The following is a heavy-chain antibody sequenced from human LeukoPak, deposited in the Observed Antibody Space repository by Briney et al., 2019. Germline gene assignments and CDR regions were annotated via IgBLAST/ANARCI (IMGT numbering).Heavy chain of an antibody. CDR3: ARRQCTSSSCYLDY. D-gene: IGHD2-2*01. CDR1: GFTFNIFA. V-gene: IGHV3-64*01. Sequence: RSLRLSYAASGFTFNIFAINWVRQAPGKGLEYVSAVSADGGSTYYANSVKGRFTISRDNSKNMLYLQMGSLRGDDMAVYYCARRQCTSSSCYLDYWGQGTLVTVSS. J-gene: IGHJ4*02. CDR2: VSADGGST.